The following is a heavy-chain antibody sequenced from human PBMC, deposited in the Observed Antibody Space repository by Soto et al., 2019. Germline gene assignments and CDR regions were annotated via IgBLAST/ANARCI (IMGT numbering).Heavy chain of an antibody. D-gene: IGHD6-13*01. CDR3: AKYRRTEAEGFTLDY. J-gene: IGHJ4*02. Sequence: SETLSLTCTVSGDSINNYYWSWIRQPPGKRLEWIGYIYYTGSTTYNPSLESRVTMPVDTSKNQFSLKLSSVTAADTAVYYCAKYRRTEAEGFTLDYWGRGTLVTVSS. CDR1: GDSINNYY. CDR2: IYYTGST. V-gene: IGHV4-59*01.